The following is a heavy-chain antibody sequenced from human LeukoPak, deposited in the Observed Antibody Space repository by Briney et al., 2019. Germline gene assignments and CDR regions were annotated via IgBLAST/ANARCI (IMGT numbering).Heavy chain of an antibody. V-gene: IGHV3-11*01. D-gene: IGHD1-1*01. CDR2: ISPNAVNK. CDR3: ARSGSPDDH. Sequence: PGGSLRLSCVGSGFNFSNYYMSWIRQAPGKGLEWISYISPNAVNKYYVDSVKGRFTISRDNAKNSLFLQMNSLRGEDTAVYYCARSGSPDDHWGQGTLVTVSS. CDR1: GFNFSNYY. J-gene: IGHJ4*02.